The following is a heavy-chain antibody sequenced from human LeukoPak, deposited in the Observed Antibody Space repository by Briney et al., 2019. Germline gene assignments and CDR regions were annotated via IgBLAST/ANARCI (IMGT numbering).Heavy chain of an antibody. D-gene: IGHD3-22*01. J-gene: IGHJ4*02. CDR2: VSGSGGST. CDR1: GFTFSSYA. Sequence: GGSLRLSCAASGFTFSSYAMSWVRQAPGKGLEWVSAVSGSGGSTYYADSVKGQFTISRDNSKNPPYLQMNSLRAEDTAVYYCAKEQEIYYYDSSGYPFDYWGQGTLVTVSS. CDR3: AKEQEIYYYDSSGYPFDY. V-gene: IGHV3-23*01.